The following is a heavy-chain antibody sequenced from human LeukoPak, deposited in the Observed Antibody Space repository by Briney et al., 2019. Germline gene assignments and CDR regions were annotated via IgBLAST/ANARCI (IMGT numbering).Heavy chain of an antibody. V-gene: IGHV1-2*02. CDR1: GYTFTGYY. D-gene: IGHD6-25*01. CDR3: ARGSGYWFDP. Sequence: ASVRVSCKASGYTFTGYYMHWVRQAPGQGLEWMGWINPYSGGRNNAQKFQGRVTMTRDTSISTAYMELSRLRSDDTAVYYCARGSGYWFDPWGQGTLVTVSS. CDR2: INPYSGGR. J-gene: IGHJ5*02.